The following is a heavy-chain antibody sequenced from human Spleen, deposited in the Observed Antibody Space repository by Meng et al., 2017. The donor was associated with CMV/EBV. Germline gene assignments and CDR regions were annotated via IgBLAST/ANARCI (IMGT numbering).Heavy chain of an antibody. D-gene: IGHD2-8*01. V-gene: IGHV3-21*06. CDR1: GFTFSTFS. CDR2: ISSSTATV. Sequence: GGSLRLSCAASGFTFSTFSMAWVRQAPGRGLEWVASISSSTATVYYAGSVQGRFTISRENARNSLFLQMNSVTAEDTAVYYCARDLINYYYGMDVWGQGTTVTVSS. J-gene: IGHJ6*02. CDR3: ARDLINYYYGMDV.